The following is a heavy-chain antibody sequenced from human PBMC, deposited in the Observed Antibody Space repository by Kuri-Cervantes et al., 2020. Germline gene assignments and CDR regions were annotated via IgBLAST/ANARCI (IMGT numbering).Heavy chain of an antibody. D-gene: IGHD3-16*02. V-gene: IGHV3-21*01. CDR1: GFTFSSYA. CDR2: ISSRSSYK. Sequence: GGSLRLSCAASGFTFSSYAMSWVRQAPGKGLEWVSSISSRSSYKYYADSVKGRFTISRDNAKNSLYLQVNSLRAEDTAVYYCAGGLWGSYRLDYWGQGTLVTVSS. J-gene: IGHJ4*02. CDR3: AGGLWGSYRLDY.